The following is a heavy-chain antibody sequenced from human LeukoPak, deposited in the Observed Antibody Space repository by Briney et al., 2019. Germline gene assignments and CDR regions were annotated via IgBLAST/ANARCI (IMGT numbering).Heavy chain of an antibody. CDR1: GYTFTGYY. V-gene: IGHV1-2*02. Sequence: ASVKVSCKASGYTFTGYYMHWVRQAPGQGLEWMGWINPNSGGTNYAQKFQGRVTMTRDTSISTAYMELSRLRSDDTAVYYCARTTLLNFYDFWSGYYNFDYWGQGTLVTVSS. CDR2: INPNSGGT. D-gene: IGHD3-3*01. CDR3: ARTTLLNFYDFWSGYYNFDY. J-gene: IGHJ4*02.